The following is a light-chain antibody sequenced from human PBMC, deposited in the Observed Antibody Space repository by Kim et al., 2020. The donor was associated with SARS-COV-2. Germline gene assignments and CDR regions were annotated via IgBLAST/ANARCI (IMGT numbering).Light chain of an antibody. V-gene: IGLV3-21*04. CDR2: YDT. CDR3: QVWHRSSDYWV. Sequence: PGQTASRTGGGNNSGRDSVHWYQKKPGKAPVLVIHYDTDRPSGIPDRFSGCNSGNTATLTISRVEPGDEADYYCQVWHRSSDYWVFGGGTQRTVL. J-gene: IGLJ3*02. CDR1: NSGRDS.